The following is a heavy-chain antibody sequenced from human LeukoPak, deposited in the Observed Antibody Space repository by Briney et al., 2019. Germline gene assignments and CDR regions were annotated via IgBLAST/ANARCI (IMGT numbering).Heavy chain of an antibody. D-gene: IGHD4-17*01. CDR1: GGTFNTSP. Sequence: SVKVSCKASGGTFNTSPLSWLRQAPGQGPEWMGGITPFFGTANYAQKFQDRVTITADASSSTAYMELSSLRSEDTAVYYCATPTPDYGDVPSWFDPWGQGTLVTVSS. V-gene: IGHV1-69*13. CDR3: ATPTPDYGDVPSWFDP. J-gene: IGHJ5*02. CDR2: ITPFFGTA.